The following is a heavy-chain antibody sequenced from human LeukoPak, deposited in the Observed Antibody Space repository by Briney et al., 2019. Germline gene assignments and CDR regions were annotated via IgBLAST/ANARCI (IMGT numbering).Heavy chain of an antibody. D-gene: IGHD3-16*01. Sequence: PGGSLRLSCAASGFAFSSYNMNWVRQAPGKGLEWISYIGSSGSPTHYADSVGGRFTISRDNAKNSLYLQMNSLRAEDTAVYYCARTPYNYGDGNWGQGTLVTVSS. J-gene: IGHJ4*02. CDR3: ARTPYNYGDGN. CDR1: GFAFSSYN. V-gene: IGHV3-48*01. CDR2: IGSSGSPT.